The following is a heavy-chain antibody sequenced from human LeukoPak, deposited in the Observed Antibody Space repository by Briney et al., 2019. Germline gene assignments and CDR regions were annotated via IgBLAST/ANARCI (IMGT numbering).Heavy chain of an antibody. CDR2: IFTSGIA. D-gene: IGHD1-26*01. CDR3: ARAPYSGSYFPVWYFDL. J-gene: IGHJ2*01. CDR1: GGSIGIYY. Sequence: PSETLSLTCTVSGGSIGIYYWNWIRQPAGKGLEWIGRIFTSGIANYNPSLKSRVTMSVDTSKNQFSLKLSSVTAADTAVYYCARAPYSGSYFPVWYFDLWGRGTLVTVSS. V-gene: IGHV4-4*07.